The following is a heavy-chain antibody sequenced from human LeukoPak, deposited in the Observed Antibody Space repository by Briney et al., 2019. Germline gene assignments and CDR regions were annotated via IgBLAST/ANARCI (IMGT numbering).Heavy chain of an antibody. CDR3: ARDLTYYYDSSGPRSEY. CDR1: GYTFTSYD. V-gene: IGHV1-8*01. CDR2: MNPNSGNT. Sequence: ASVKVSCKASGYTFTSYDINWVRQATGQGLEWMGWMNPNSGNTGYAQKFQGRVTMTRNTSISTAYMELSSLRSEDTAVYYCARDLTYYYDSSGPRSEYWGQGTLVTVSS. J-gene: IGHJ4*02. D-gene: IGHD3-22*01.